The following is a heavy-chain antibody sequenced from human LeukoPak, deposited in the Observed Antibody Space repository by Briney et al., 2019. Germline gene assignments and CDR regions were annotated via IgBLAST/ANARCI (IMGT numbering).Heavy chain of an antibody. D-gene: IGHD1-1*01. CDR3: ARDKQLDWAHYHYCYMDV. J-gene: IGHJ6*03. CDR2: INPNSGGT. V-gene: IGHV1-2*02. Sequence: ASVKVSCKASGYTFTSYYMHWARQAPGQGLEWMGWINPNSGGTKYAQKFQGRVTMTRDTSISTVYMELSRLRSDDTAVYYCARDKQLDWAHYHYCYMDVWGKGTTVTVSS. CDR1: GYTFTSYY.